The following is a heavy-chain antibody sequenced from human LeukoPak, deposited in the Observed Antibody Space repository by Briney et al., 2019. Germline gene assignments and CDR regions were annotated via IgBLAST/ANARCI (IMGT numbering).Heavy chain of an antibody. V-gene: IGHV3-30*04. Sequence: GGSLRLSCVASGFTFSSYAMHWVRQAPGKGLEWVAVISYDGSNKYYADSVKGRFTISRDNSKNTLYLQMNSLRAEDTAVYYCARGPGGELELRAFDIWGQGTMVTVSS. CDR2: ISYDGSNK. CDR3: ARGPGGELELRAFDI. CDR1: GFTFSSYA. D-gene: IGHD1-7*01. J-gene: IGHJ3*02.